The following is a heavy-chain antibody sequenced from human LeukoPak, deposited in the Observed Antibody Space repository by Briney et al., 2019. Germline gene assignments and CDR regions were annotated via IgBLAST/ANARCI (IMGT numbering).Heavy chain of an antibody. CDR3: ARFNVLRYNYYGMDV. CDR2: IYYSGST. D-gene: IGHD3-9*01. V-gene: IGHV4-59*08. CDR1: GGSFSGYY. J-gene: IGHJ6*02. Sequence: SETLSLTCAVYGGSFSGYYWSWIRQPPGKGLEWIGYIYYSGSTNYNPSLKSRVTISVDTSKNQFSLKLSSVTAADTAVYYCARFNVLRYNYYGMDVWGQGTTVTVSS.